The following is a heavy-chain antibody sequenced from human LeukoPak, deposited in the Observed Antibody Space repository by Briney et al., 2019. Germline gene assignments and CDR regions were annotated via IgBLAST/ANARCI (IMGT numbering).Heavy chain of an antibody. CDR3: ARNYYDILTGYYKPPDY. D-gene: IGHD3-9*01. CDR2: INPNSGVT. J-gene: IGHJ4*02. Sequence: ASVKVSCKASGYTFTGCYIHWVRQAPGQGLERMGWINPNSGVTHYPQKFQGRVTMTRDTSISTAYMELSRLRSDDTAVYYCARNYYDILTGYYKPPDYWGQGTLVTVSS. V-gene: IGHV1-2*02. CDR1: GYTFTGCY.